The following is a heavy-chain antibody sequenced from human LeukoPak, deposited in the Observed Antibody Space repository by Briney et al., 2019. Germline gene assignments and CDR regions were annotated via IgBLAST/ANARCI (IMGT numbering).Heavy chain of an antibody. V-gene: IGHV4-59*01. Sequence: KPSETLSLTCSVSGGSISSDYWAWIRQPPGKGLEWIGYMYYTGSTNYNPSLKSRVTISLATSKNQFSLKLSSVTAADTAVYYCARARILTGFRYFDYWGQGTLVTVSS. J-gene: IGHJ4*02. CDR2: MYYTGST. CDR3: ARARILTGFRYFDY. D-gene: IGHD3-9*01. CDR1: GGSISSDY.